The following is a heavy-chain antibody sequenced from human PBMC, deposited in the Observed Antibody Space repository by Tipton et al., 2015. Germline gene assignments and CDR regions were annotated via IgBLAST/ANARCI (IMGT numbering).Heavy chain of an antibody. J-gene: IGHJ4*02. CDR1: GYNFTNYW. CDR2: VYPRDSDT. V-gene: IGHV5-51*01. D-gene: IGHD6-19*01. Sequence: QLVQSGAGVKKPGESLKISCRVSGYNFTNYWIGWERQMPGRDLEWMGIVYPRDSDTNYGPSFQGQGTLSADKSINTAFLHWSSLKASDTAIYYGASLVGRAGPGAGDYCRQGPLVTLSS. CDR3: ASLVGRAGPGAGDY.